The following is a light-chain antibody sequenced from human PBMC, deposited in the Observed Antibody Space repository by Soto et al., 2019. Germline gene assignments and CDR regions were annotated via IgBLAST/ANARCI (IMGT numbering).Light chain of an antibody. CDR3: SSYTGTSTEV. V-gene: IGLV2-14*01. J-gene: IGLJ1*01. CDR2: EVS. Sequence: QSALTQPASVSGSPGQSITISCTGTSSDVGGYDYVSWYQQHPGKAPRLMMYEVSYRPSGVSNRFSGSKSGNTASLTISGLQAEDEADYYCSSYTGTSTEVFGTGTKVTVL. CDR1: SSDVGGYDY.